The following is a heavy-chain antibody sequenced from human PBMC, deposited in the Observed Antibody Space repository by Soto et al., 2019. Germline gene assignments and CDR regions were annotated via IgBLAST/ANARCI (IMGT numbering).Heavy chain of an antibody. V-gene: IGHV3-74*01. D-gene: IGHD3-22*01. CDR1: GFTFSRYW. Sequence: GGSLRLYCAASGFTFSRYWMHWVRLAPGKGLVWVARINSDRSSTSYADSVKGRFTISRDNAKNTLYLQMNSLRGDDTAVHYCARASRDYDSSADGYWRQGTLVTAPQ. CDR2: INSDRSST. CDR3: ARASRDYDSSADGY. J-gene: IGHJ4*02.